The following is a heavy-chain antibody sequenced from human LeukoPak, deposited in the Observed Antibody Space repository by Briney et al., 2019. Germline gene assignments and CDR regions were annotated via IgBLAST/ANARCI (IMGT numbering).Heavy chain of an antibody. CDR2: IYPGDSDI. Sequence: GESLKISCQGSGYRFTTYWIGWVRQMPGKGLEWMGLIYPGDSDIRYSPSFQGQVTISADKSISTAYLQWSSLKASDTAIYYCARRYYDSSGYRFDYWGQGTLVTVSS. D-gene: IGHD3-22*01. V-gene: IGHV5-51*01. CDR3: ARRYYDSSGYRFDY. CDR1: GYRFTTYW. J-gene: IGHJ4*02.